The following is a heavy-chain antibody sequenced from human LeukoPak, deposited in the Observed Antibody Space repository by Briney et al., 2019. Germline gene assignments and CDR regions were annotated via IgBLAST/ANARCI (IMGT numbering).Heavy chain of an antibody. V-gene: IGHV1-69*05. D-gene: IGHD3-3*01. J-gene: IGHJ4*02. CDR2: IIPIFDTT. CDR3: AASFGVVIIALDY. CDR1: GGTFSSYS. Sequence: GASVKVSCKASGGTFSSYSISWVRQAPGQGLEWMGRIIPIFDTTNYAQKFQDRVTITTDESTSTAYMELSSLRSEDTAVYSCAASFGVVIIALDYWGQGTLVTVSS.